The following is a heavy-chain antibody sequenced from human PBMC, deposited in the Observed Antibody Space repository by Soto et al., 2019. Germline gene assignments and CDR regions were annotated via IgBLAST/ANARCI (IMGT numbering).Heavy chain of an antibody. D-gene: IGHD1-26*01. J-gene: IGHJ4*02. CDR2: VTPRSGEV. V-gene: IGHV1-2*02. CDR3: ARVPILGPTGDFDY. Sequence: QVHLVQSGAEVKRPGDSVKVSCQASGYTFTDYHIHWVRQAPGPGLEWMGRVTPRSGEVYYSPKFQGRVTLTRDTSISTAYMELTTLKFDDTAVFYCARVPILGPTGDFDYWGQGTLATVSS. CDR1: GYTFTDYH.